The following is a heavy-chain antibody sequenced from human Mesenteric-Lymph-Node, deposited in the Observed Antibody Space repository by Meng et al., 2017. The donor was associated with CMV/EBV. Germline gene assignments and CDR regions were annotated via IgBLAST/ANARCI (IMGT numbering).Heavy chain of an antibody. CDR2: IRYDGNNK. CDR1: GFTFSDYG. Sequence: GGSLRLSCAASGFTFSDYGMHWVRQAAGKGLEWVAFIRYDGNNKYYADSVKGRFTISRDNSKNTLYLQMSSLRAEDTAVYYCAKDPGYYDSNGYPYFDYWGQGTLVTVSS. J-gene: IGHJ4*02. V-gene: IGHV3-30*02. D-gene: IGHD3-22*01. CDR3: AKDPGYYDSNGYPYFDY.